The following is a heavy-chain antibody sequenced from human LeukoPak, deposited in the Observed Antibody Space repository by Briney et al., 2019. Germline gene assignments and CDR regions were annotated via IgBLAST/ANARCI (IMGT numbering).Heavy chain of an antibody. CDR1: GFTFSSYA. Sequence: PGGSLRLSCAASGFTFSSYAMSWVRQAPGKGLEWVSAISGSGGSTYYADSVKGRFTISRDNSKNTLYLQMNSLRAEDTAVYYCAKDTKYYYDSSGYYHWFDPWGQGTLVTVSS. V-gene: IGHV3-23*01. D-gene: IGHD3-22*01. CDR3: AKDTKYYYDSSGYYHWFDP. J-gene: IGHJ5*02. CDR2: ISGSGGST.